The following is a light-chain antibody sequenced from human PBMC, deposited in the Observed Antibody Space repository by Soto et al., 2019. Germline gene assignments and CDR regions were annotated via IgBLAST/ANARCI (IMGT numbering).Light chain of an antibody. V-gene: IGKV1-27*01. Sequence: DSQMTQSPSSLSAAVGDRVTITCRASRDTSNYLAWYQQKPGQVPKVLIYAASTLQSGVPSRFSGRGSGTDFTLTISSLQPEDVATYYCQKYNSASETFGPGTKVEIK. CDR3: QKYNSASET. CDR1: RDTSNY. J-gene: IGKJ3*01. CDR2: AAS.